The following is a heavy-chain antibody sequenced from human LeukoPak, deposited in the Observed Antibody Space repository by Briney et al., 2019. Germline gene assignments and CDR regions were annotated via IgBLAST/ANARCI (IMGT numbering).Heavy chain of an antibody. CDR1: GFTFSSYS. V-gene: IGHV3-48*01. CDR2: ISSSSTI. CDR3: ARDEAY. Sequence: HPGGSLRLXCAASGFTFSSYSMNWVRQAPGKGLEWVSYISSSSTIYYADSVKGRFTISRDNAKNSLYLQMNSLRAEYTAVYYCARDEAYWGQGTLVTVSS. J-gene: IGHJ4*02.